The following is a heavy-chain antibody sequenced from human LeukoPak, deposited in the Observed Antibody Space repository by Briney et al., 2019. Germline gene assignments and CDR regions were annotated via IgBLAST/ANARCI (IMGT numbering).Heavy chain of an antibody. D-gene: IGHD3-22*01. CDR3: ARYGNPYYYDSGGYYYVEFDP. Sequence: ASVKVSCKAPGYTFTYCSLHWLQQARGQGLERMRWITLYNGNTNYAKKSQGRVTITRDMSLRTACMELSSLRSEDSAVYYWARYGNPYYYDSGGYYYVEFDPWGQGTLVTVSS. CDR1: GYTFTYCS. J-gene: IGHJ5*02. V-gene: IGHV1-68*01. CDR2: ITLYNGNT.